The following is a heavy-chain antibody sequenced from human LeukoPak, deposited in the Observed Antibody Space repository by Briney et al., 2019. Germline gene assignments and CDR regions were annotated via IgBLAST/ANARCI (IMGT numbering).Heavy chain of an antibody. CDR2: IYHSGST. D-gene: IGHD5-12*01. Sequence: SETLSLTCAVSGYSISSGYYWGWIRPPPGKGLEWIGIIYHSGSTYYNPSFKSRVTISVDTSKNQFSLKLSSVTAADTAVYYCAVATIRYFDYWGRGTLVTVSS. V-gene: IGHV4-38-2*01. CDR3: AVATIRYFDY. CDR1: GYSISSGYY. J-gene: IGHJ4*02.